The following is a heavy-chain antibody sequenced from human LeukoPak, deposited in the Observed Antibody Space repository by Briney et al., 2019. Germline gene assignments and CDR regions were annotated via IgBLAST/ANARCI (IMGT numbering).Heavy chain of an antibody. Sequence: GGSLRLSCAASGFSFTNAWMSWVRQAPGKGLEWVDHIKSRTDGGTTDYAAPVKDRFSISRDDSKDTLYLQMNSLKTEDIAVYFCATEYYGAYNYWGQGTLVTVSS. CDR3: ATEYYGAYNY. V-gene: IGHV3-15*01. J-gene: IGHJ4*02. CDR1: GFSFTNAW. CDR2: IKSRTDGGTT. D-gene: IGHD4/OR15-4a*01.